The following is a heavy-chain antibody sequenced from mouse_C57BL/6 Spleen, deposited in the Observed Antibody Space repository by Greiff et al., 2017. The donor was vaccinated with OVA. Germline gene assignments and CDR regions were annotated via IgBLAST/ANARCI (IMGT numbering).Heavy chain of an antibody. J-gene: IGHJ3*01. CDR2: INPSNGGT. D-gene: IGHD4-1*01. CDR1: GYTFTSYW. V-gene: IGHV1-53*01. Sequence: QVQLQQPGTELVKPGASVKLSCKASGYTFTSYWMHWVKQRPGQGLEWIGNINPSNGGTNYNEKFKSKATLTVDKSSSTAYMQLSSRTSEDSAVYYCALEGANWGAWFAYWGQGTLVTVSA. CDR3: ALEGANWGAWFAY.